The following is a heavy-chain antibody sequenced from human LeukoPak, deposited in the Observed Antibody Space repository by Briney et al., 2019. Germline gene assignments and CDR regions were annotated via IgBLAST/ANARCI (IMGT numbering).Heavy chain of an antibody. CDR2: INHSGST. V-gene: IGHV4-34*01. CDR3: ARPGYSSSRRHAFDI. D-gene: IGHD6-13*01. Sequence: SETLSLTCAVYGGSFSGYYWSWIRQPPGKGLEWIGEINHSGSTNYNPSLKSRVTISVDTSKNQFSLKLSSVTAADTAVYYCARPGYSSSRRHAFDIWGQGTMVTVSS. CDR1: GGSFSGYY. J-gene: IGHJ3*02.